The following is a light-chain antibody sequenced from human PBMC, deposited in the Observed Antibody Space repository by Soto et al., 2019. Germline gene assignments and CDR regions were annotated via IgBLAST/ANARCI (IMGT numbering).Light chain of an antibody. Sequence: SYELTQPPSVTVSPGQTASITCSGDNLGDKFVCWYQQRPGQSPVLVIFQDSKRPSGIPERFSGSNSGNTATLTISGTHAMDEADYSCQAWDSGIVVFGGGTKVTVL. CDR1: NLGDKF. V-gene: IGLV3-1*01. J-gene: IGLJ3*02. CDR3: QAWDSGIVV. CDR2: QDS.